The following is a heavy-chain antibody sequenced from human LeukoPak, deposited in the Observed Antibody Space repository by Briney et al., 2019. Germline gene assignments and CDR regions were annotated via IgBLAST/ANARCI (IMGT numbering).Heavy chain of an antibody. D-gene: IGHD1-7*01. V-gene: IGHV3-30*18. CDR1: GFTFSTSG. CDR2: IYYDGNEN. CDR3: VKSAHIPGTTHYYGVDV. J-gene: IGHJ6*02. Sequence: PGGSLRLSYAASGFTFSTSGMHWVRQAPGKGLEWVAIIYYDGNENFYADSVKGRFTISRDNSKSTLFLQMNSLRAADTAVYYCVKSAHIPGTTHYYGVDVWGQGTTVTVSS.